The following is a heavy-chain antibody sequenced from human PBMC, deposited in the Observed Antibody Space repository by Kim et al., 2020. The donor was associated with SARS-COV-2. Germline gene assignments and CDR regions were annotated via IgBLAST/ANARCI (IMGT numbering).Heavy chain of an antibody. V-gene: IGHV3-21*06. CDR3: ARDLYSTSNYYFDS. Sequence: ADSVKGRFTIPRANAQNSVYLQMNSLRADDTAVYYCARDLYSTSNYYFDSWGQGTLVTVSA. J-gene: IGHJ4*02. D-gene: IGHD6-13*01.